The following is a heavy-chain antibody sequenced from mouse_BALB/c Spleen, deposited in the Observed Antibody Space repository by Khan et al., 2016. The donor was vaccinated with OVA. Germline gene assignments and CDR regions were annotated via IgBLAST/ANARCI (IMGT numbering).Heavy chain of an antibody. D-gene: IGHD1-2*01. Sequence: EVQLQESGPEVVKPGASVKISCKASGYTFTDYNMDWVKQSHGKSLEWIGYIYPNNGDSGYNQMFKTKATLTVDISSSTAYMELRSLTYEDSAVYYCARSGYGSFAYWGQGTLVTVSS. V-gene: IGHV1S29*02. CDR3: ARSGYGSFAY. CDR1: GYTFTDYN. CDR2: IYPNNGDS. J-gene: IGHJ3*01.